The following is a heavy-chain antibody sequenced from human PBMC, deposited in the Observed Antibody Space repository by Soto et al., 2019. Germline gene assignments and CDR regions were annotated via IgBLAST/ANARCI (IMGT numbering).Heavy chain of an antibody. J-gene: IGHJ5*02. CDR3: ARHSYYSNPLRFDP. D-gene: IGHD4-4*01. CDR2: IHYSAST. V-gene: IGHV4-59*08. Sequence: QVQLQESGPGLVQPSETLSLTCTVSGGSITGYYWSWIRQPPGKGPEWIGNIHYSASTNYNPSLKSRVTISVDTSKNQFSLRLSSVTAAETAVYYCARHSYYSNPLRFDPWGQGTLVTVSS. CDR1: GGSITGYY.